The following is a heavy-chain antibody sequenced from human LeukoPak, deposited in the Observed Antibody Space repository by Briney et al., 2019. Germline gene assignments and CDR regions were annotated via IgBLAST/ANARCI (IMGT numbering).Heavy chain of an antibody. V-gene: IGHV3-53*01. CDR3: ARGEWELPIY. CDR1: GFTFSNYF. CDR2: ISSGGNT. J-gene: IGHJ4*02. D-gene: IGHD1-7*01. Sequence: PGGSLRLSCAASGFTFSNYFMHWVRQAPGKGLQWVSLISSGGNTYYADSVKGRFTISRDDSNNTLYLQMNSLRAEDTAVYYCARGEWELPIYWGQGTLVTVSS.